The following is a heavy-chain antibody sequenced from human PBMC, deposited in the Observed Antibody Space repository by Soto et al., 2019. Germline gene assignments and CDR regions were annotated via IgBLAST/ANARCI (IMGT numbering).Heavy chain of an antibody. Sequence: ESGGGVVQPGRSLRLSCAASGFTFSIYGMHWVRQAPGKGLEWVAIAWFDGSIEYYADSVKGRFTISRDNSKNTLYLQMNSLRAEDTAVYYCARDNHLGYCSGGSCYGLDSWGQGTLVTVSS. CDR2: AWFDGSIE. V-gene: IGHV3-33*01. J-gene: IGHJ5*01. D-gene: IGHD2-15*01. CDR3: ARDNHLGYCSGGSCYGLDS. CDR1: GFTFSIYG.